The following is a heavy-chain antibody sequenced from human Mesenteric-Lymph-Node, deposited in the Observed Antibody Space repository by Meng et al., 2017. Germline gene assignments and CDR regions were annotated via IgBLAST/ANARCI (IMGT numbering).Heavy chain of an antibody. V-gene: IGHV3-33*01. CDR3: ARGTWIQLWALDY. Sequence: VGSGGGPAKSGGSRVLSCVASGFTFASPAMHWVRQAPGKGLEWGALTWYDGSNKEYADAVKGRFTISRDNSKNTLYLQMDSLTAEDTAVYYCARGTWIQLWALDYWGQGALVTVSS. J-gene: IGHJ4*02. D-gene: IGHD5-18*01. CDR2: TWYDGSNK. CDR1: GFTFASPA.